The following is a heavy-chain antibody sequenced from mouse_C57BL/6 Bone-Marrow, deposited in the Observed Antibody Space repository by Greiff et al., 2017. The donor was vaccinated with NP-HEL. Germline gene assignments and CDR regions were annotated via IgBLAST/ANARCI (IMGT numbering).Heavy chain of an antibody. Sequence: EVKLQESGPGLVKPSQSLSLTCSVTGYSITSGYYWNWIRQFPGNKLEWMGYIRYDGSNTYNPSLKNRISLTSDTSKNQFFLKLNSVTTEDTATYYCARDPDGYYPFAYWGKGTLVTVAA. CDR3: ARDPDGYYPFAY. CDR2: IRYDGSN. CDR1: GYSITSGYY. D-gene: IGHD2-3*01. V-gene: IGHV3-6*01. J-gene: IGHJ3*01.